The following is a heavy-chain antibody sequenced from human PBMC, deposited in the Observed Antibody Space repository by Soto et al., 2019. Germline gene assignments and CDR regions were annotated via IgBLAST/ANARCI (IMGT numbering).Heavy chain of an antibody. CDR3: AKDFRYGDYVLRHAMDV. J-gene: IGHJ6*04. Sequence: GGSLRLSCAASGFTFSSYAMSWVRQAPGKGLEWVSAISGSGGSTYYADSVKGRFTISRDNSKNTLYLQMNSLRAEDTAVYYCAKDFRYGDYVLRHAMDVWGKGTTVTVSS. V-gene: IGHV3-23*01. D-gene: IGHD4-17*01. CDR1: GFTFSSYA. CDR2: ISGSGGST.